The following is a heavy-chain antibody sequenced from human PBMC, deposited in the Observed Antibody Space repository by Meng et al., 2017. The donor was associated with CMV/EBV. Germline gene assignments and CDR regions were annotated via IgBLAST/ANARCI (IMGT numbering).Heavy chain of an antibody. CDR3: ATEAIAAAGTGFDY. CDR2: INPNSGST. D-gene: IGHD6-13*01. J-gene: IGHJ4*02. CDR1: GYTFTGYY. V-gene: IGHV1-2*02. Sequence: ASVQVSCKASGYTFTGYYIHWVRQPPGQGLEWMGWINPNSGSTNYAQKFQGRVTMTRDTSISTAYMELSRLRSDDTAVYYCATEAIAAAGTGFDYWGQGTLVTVSS.